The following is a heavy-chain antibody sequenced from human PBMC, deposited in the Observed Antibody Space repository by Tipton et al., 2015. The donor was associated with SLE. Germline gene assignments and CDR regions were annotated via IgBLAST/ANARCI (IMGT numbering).Heavy chain of an antibody. D-gene: IGHD3-22*01. J-gene: IGHJ6*03. V-gene: IGHV4-34*01. CDR3: ARGLNYYDSSGYFPFYYMGV. CDR1: GGSFSGYS. Sequence: TLSLTCAVYGGSFSGYSWSWIRQPPGKGLEWIGEINHSGSTNYNPSLKSRVTISVDTSKNQFSLKLSSVTAADTAVYYCARGLNYYDSSGYFPFYYMGVWGKGTTVTVSS. CDR2: INHSGST.